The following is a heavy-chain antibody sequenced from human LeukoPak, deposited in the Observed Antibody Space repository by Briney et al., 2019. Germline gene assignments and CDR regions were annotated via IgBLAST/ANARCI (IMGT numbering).Heavy chain of an antibody. V-gene: IGHV3-33*06. CDR3: AKVYYDYVWGSYDY. Sequence: PGGSLRLSCAASGFTFSTYGMHWVRQAPGKGLEWVAVIWYDGSNKYADSVKGRFTTSRDNSKNTLYLQMNSLRADDTALYFCAKVYYDYVWGSYDYWGQGALVTVSS. J-gene: IGHJ4*02. D-gene: IGHD3-16*01. CDR1: GFTFSTYG. CDR2: IWYDGSNK.